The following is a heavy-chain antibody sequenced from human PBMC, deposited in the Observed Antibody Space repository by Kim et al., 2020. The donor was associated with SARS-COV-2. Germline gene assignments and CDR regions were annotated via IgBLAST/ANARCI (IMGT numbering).Heavy chain of an antibody. J-gene: IGHJ4*02. CDR3: ARVGWELLQAYFDY. V-gene: IGHV4-31*02. D-gene: IGHD1-26*01. Sequence: NPALKSRVTISVDASKNLYSRKLSSVTAADTAVYYCARVGWELLQAYFDYWGQGTLVTVSS.